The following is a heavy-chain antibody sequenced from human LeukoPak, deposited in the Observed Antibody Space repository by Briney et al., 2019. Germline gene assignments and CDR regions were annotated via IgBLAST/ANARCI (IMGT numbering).Heavy chain of an antibody. D-gene: IGHD3-3*01. CDR1: GFTFSSYS. CDR2: ISSSSSYI. V-gene: IGHV3-21*04. CDR3: ARDSVVRVERADY. J-gene: IGHJ4*02. Sequence: PGGSLRLSCAASGFTFSSYSMNWVRQAPGKGLEWVSSISSSSSYIYYADSVKGRFTISRDNAKNSLYLQMNSLRAEDTAVYYCARDSVVRVERADYWSQGTLVTVSS.